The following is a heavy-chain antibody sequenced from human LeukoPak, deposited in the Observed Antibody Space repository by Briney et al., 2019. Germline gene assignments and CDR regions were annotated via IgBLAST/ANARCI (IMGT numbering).Heavy chain of an antibody. CDR3: AKAQAMADYYYYGMDV. D-gene: IGHD5-18*01. CDR2: ISGSGGST. V-gene: IGHV3-23*01. CDR1: GFTFSNYA. J-gene: IGHJ6*02. Sequence: RGSLRLSCAASGFTFSNYAMSWVRQAPGKGLEWVSAISGSGGSTYYADSVKGRFTISRDNSKNTLYLQMNSLRAEDTAVYYCAKAQAMADYYYYGMDVWGQGTTVTVSS.